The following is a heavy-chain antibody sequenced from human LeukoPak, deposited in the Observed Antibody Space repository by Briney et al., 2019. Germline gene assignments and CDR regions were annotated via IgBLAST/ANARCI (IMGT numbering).Heavy chain of an antibody. J-gene: IGHJ4*02. CDR3: AKVNLVDTAMVPSFDY. D-gene: IGHD5-18*01. Sequence: PGGSLRLSCAASGFTFSSYAMRWVRQAPGKGMEWVSAISGSGGSTYYADSVKGRFTISRDNSKNTLYLQMNSLRAEDTAVYYCAKVNLVDTAMVPSFDYWGQGTLVTVSS. V-gene: IGHV3-23*01. CDR2: ISGSGGST. CDR1: GFTFSSYA.